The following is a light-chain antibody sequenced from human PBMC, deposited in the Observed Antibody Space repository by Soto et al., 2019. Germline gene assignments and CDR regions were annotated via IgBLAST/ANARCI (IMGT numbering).Light chain of an antibody. J-gene: IGLJ2*01. V-gene: IGLV2-8*01. CDR2: EVS. Sequence: QSALTQPPSAAGSPGQSVAISCTGTSSDIGGYNYVSWYQQHPGKAPKLMIFEVSQRPSGVPDRFSGSKSGNTASLTVSGLQAEDEADYCCSSYAGSNNLVLGGETKLTVL. CDR1: SSDIGGYNY. CDR3: SSYAGSNNLV.